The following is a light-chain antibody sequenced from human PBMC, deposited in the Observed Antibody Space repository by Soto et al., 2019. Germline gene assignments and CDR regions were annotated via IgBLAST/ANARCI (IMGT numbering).Light chain of an antibody. Sequence: EIVLTQSPGTLSLSPGERATLSCRASQSVSSSYLAWYQQKPGQAPRLLIYGASSRDTGIPDRFSGSGSGTDFTLTSSRLEPEDFAVYYCQQYGSAPITFGQGTRLEIK. V-gene: IGKV3-20*01. CDR1: QSVSSSY. CDR2: GAS. J-gene: IGKJ5*01. CDR3: QQYGSAPIT.